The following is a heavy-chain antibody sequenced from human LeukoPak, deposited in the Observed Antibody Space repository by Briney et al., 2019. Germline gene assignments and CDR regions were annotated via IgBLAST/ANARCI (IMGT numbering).Heavy chain of an antibody. Sequence: PSETLSLTCTVSGYSISSGYYWGWIRQPPGKGLEWIGSIYHRGSTYYNPSLKSRVTISVDTSKNQFSLKLSSVTAADTAVYYCARGPSIAVAGNWFDPWGQGTLVTVSS. CDR3: ARGPSIAVAGNWFDP. CDR1: GYSISSGYY. J-gene: IGHJ5*02. CDR2: IYHRGST. V-gene: IGHV4-38-2*02. D-gene: IGHD6-19*01.